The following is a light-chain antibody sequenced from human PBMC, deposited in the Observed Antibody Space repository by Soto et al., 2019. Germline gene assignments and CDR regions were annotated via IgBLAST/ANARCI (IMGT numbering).Light chain of an antibody. V-gene: IGKV1-39*01. J-gene: IGKJ2*01. CDR2: AAF. CDR3: QQSYSTAGIYT. Sequence: DIQMTQSTSSLSASVGARVTITCRASQSITSYLNWYQQRPGKAPKLLIYAAFNLQSGVPSRFSGSGSETDFTLTINSLQPEDFATYYCQQSYSTAGIYTFGQGTKLEIK. CDR1: QSITSY.